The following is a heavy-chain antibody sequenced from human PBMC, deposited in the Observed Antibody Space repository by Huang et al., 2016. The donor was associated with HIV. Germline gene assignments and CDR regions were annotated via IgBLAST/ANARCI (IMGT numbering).Heavy chain of an antibody. CDR1: GYTLPELS. CDR2: FAPEHGET. V-gene: IGHV1-24*01. Sequence: QVQLVQSGAEVKKPGASVKVSCKVSGYTLPELSIHWVRQAPGKGLEWMGGFAPEHGETNYAQNLQGRVTMTEDTSTDTAYMELNSLRSEDTAVYYCATGFDTYYDIWGQGTMVIASS. CDR3: ATGFDTYYDI. J-gene: IGHJ3*02. D-gene: IGHD2-21*01.